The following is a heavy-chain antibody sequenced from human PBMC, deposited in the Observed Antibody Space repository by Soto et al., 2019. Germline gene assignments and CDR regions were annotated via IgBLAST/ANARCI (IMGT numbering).Heavy chain of an antibody. CDR3: ARYRKLITADAQVGDFDY. CDR2: FYWDDDV. V-gene: IGHV2-5*02. CDR1: GFSLTTDGVG. D-gene: IGHD1-20*01. J-gene: IGHJ4*02. Sequence: QITLKESGPTLVKPTQTLTLTCTFSGFSLTTDGVGLGWVRPPPGAGLVWLALFYWDDDVRDSPSLKARLTITKQTSKNPVFLIMTHIDTVHSATYYCARYRKLITADAQVGDFDYWGPGNLVTVSS.